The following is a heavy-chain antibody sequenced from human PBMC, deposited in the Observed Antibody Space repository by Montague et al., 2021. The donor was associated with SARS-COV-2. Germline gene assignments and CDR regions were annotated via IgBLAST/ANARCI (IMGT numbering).Heavy chain of an antibody. CDR3: ARFETSKFYSSGVDV. CDR1: GFTFSSFS. V-gene: IGHV3-21*01. CDR2: ISSESTYI. Sequence: SLRLSCAASGFTFSSFSMNWVRQAPGKRPEWVASISSESTYILYAESVRGRFTVSRDNAQNLLFLQMNSLRAEDTALYYCARFETSKFYSSGVDVWGQGTTVTVSS. J-gene: IGHJ6*02. D-gene: IGHD2-15*01.